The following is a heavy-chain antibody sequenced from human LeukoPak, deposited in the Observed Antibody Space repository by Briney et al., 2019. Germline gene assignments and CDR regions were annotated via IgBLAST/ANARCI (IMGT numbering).Heavy chain of an antibody. Sequence: PSQTLSLTCTVSGGSISSGDYYWSWIRQPPGKGLEWIGYIYYSGSTNYNPSLKSRVTISVDTSKNQFSLKLSSVTAADTAVYYCARYSSDYYYYYGMDVWGQGTTVTVSS. CDR3: ARYSSDYYYYYGMDV. J-gene: IGHJ6*02. V-gene: IGHV4-61*08. CDR1: GGSISSGDYY. CDR2: IYYSGST. D-gene: IGHD6-25*01.